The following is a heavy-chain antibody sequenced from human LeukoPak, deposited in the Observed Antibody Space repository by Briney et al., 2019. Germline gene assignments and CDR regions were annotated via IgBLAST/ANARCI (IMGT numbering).Heavy chain of an antibody. V-gene: IGHV3-15*01. CDR2: IKTKTDGGTA. D-gene: IGHD6-19*01. CDR1: GIAFSNAW. CDR3: ARDRAVVGDYWYFDL. J-gene: IGHJ2*01. Sequence: PGGSLRLSCAASGIAFSNAWMIWVRQAPGKGLEWVGRIKTKTDGGTADYAAPVKGRFTISRDDSKTTLYLQMNSLRAEDTAVYYCARDRAVVGDYWYFDLWGRGTLVTVSS.